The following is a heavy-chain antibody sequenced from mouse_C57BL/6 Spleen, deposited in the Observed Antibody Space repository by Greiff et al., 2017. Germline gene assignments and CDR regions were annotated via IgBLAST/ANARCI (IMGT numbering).Heavy chain of an antibody. CDR2: INPSNGGT. CDR3: ARGLLLRGDAMDY. J-gene: IGHJ4*01. CDR1: GYTFTSYW. Sequence: VKLQQPGTELVKPGASVKLSCKASGYTFTSYWMHWVKQRPGQGLEWIGNINPSNGGTNYNEKFKSKATLTVYKSSSTAYMQLSSLTSEDSAVYYCARGLLLRGDAMDYWGQGTSVTVSS. V-gene: IGHV1-53*01. D-gene: IGHD1-1*01.